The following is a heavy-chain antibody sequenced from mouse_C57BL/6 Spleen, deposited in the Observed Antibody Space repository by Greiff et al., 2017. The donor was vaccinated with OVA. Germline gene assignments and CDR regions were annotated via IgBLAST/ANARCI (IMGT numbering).Heavy chain of an antibody. J-gene: IGHJ4*01. V-gene: IGHV14-3*01. Sequence: EVQLQQSVAELVRPGASVKLSCTASGFNIKNSYMHWVKQRPEQGLEWIGKIDPANGNTKYAPKFQGKATITVDTSSNTAYLQLSSLTSEDTAICYCAREAPDGYFAVDYWGQGTSVTVSA. CDR1: GFNIKNSY. D-gene: IGHD2-3*01. CDR2: IDPANGNT. CDR3: AREAPDGYFAVDY.